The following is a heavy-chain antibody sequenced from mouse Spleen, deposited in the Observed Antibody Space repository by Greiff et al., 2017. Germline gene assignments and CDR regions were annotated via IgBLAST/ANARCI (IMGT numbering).Heavy chain of an antibody. J-gene: IGHJ2*01. V-gene: IGHV1S81*02. D-gene: IGHD2-4*01. CDR3: TRGNYDYDFDY. CDR1: GYTFTSYY. CDR2: INPSNGGT. Sequence: QVQLKQSGAELVKPGASVKLSCKASGYTFTSYYMYWVKQRPGQGLEWIGEINPSNGGTNFNEKFKSKATLTVDKSSSTAYMQLSSLTSEDSAVYYCTRGNYDYDFDYWGQGTTLTVSS.